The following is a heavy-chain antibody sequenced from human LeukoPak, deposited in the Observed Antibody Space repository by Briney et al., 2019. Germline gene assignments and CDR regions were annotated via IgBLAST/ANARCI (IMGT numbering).Heavy chain of an antibody. D-gene: IGHD2/OR15-2a*01. CDR3: ARGKTSQNIVTRKTYNWFDP. V-gene: IGHV3-20*04. Sequence: GGSLRLSCAASGFIFDDYGMSWVRQAPGKGLEWVSGINWNGSITGYADSVKGRFTISRDNAKNSLYLQMKSLRAEDTAVYYCARGKTSQNIVTRKTYNWFDPWGQGTLVTVSS. J-gene: IGHJ5*02. CDR1: GFIFDDYG. CDR2: INWNGSIT.